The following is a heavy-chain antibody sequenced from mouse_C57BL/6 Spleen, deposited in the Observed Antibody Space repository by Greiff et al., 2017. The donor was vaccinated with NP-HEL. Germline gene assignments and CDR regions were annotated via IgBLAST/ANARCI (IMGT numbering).Heavy chain of an antibody. CDR1: GYTFTSYW. J-gene: IGHJ4*01. CDR2: IYPSDSET. V-gene: IGHV1-61*01. D-gene: IGHD2-12*01. CDR3: ARRLLSFYAMDY. Sequence: QVQLQQPGAELVRPGSSVKLSCKASGYTFTSYWMDWVKQRPGQGLEWIGNIYPSDSETHYNPKFKDKATLTVDKSSSTAYMQLSSLTSEDSAVYYCARRLLSFYAMDYWGQGTSVTVSS.